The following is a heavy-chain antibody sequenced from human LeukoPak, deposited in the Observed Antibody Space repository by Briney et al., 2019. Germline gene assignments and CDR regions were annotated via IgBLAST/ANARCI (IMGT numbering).Heavy chain of an antibody. D-gene: IGHD1-14*01. CDR3: AREGMSPVGPDRWFDP. CDR2: INHSGST. V-gene: IGHV4-34*01. J-gene: IGHJ5*02. Sequence: SETLSLTCAVYGGSFSGYYWSWIRQPPGKGLEWIGEINHSGSTNYNPSLKSRVTISVDTSKNQFSLKLSSVTAADTAVYYCAREGMSPVGPDRWFDPWGQGTLVTVSS. CDR1: GGSFSGYY.